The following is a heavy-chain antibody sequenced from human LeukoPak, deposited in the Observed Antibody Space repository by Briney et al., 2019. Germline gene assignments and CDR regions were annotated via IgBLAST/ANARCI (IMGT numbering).Heavy chain of an antibody. D-gene: IGHD4-23*01. Sequence: PSETLSLTCSVSGYSISSGYYWGWVRQSPGKGLGWIGNLYDSRSTYYNPSLTSRVTISGDTSKNQFSLKLSSVTAADTAVYYCARVGYGGLYYFDYWGQGTLVTVSS. V-gene: IGHV4-38-2*02. CDR1: GYSISSGYY. CDR2: LYDSRST. CDR3: ARVGYGGLYYFDY. J-gene: IGHJ4*02.